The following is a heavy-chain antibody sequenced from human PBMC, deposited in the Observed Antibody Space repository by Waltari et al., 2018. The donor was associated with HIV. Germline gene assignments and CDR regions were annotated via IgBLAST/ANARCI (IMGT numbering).Heavy chain of an antibody. CDR3: ATGQQVWETWSQLDY. D-gene: IGHD1-1*01. V-gene: IGHV3-30*03. J-gene: IGHJ4*02. Sequence: QVQLVESGGGVVQPGRSLRLSCAASGFTFRHYGMHWVRPAPGEDREWWAVISFDGSNQYYADSLRGRFTISRDNSKKKVFLQMNSLRLDDSALYYCATGQQVWETWSQLDYWGQGTLVIVSS. CDR1: GFTFRHYG. CDR2: ISFDGSNQ.